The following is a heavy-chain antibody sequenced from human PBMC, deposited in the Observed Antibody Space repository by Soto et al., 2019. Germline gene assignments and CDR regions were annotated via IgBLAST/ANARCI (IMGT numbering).Heavy chain of an antibody. J-gene: IGHJ3*02. D-gene: IGHD6-13*01. CDR2: TYYRSKWYN. V-gene: IGHV6-1*01. Sequence: SQTLSLTCAISGDSVSSNSAAWNWIRQSPSRGLEWLGRTYYRSKWYNDYAVSVKSRITINPDTSKNQFSLQLNSVTPEDTAVYYCARVYGSIAAAGGDDAFDIWGQGTMVPVSS. CDR3: ARVYGSIAAAGGDDAFDI. CDR1: GDSVSSNSAA.